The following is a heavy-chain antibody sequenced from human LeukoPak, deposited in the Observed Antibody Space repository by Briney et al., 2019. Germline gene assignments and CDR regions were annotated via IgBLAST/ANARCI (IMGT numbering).Heavy chain of an antibody. CDR1: GFIFSSYW. CDR2: IKQEGSEK. CDR3: ARGGITVAPLGI. Sequence: PGGSLRLSCVASGFIFSSYWMSWVRQAPGKGLEWVANIKQEGSEKYYVDSVKGRFTISRDNAKNSLYLQVNSLRAEDTAVYYCARGGITVAPLGIWGQGTMVTVSS. D-gene: IGHD3-10*01. V-gene: IGHV3-7*04. J-gene: IGHJ3*02.